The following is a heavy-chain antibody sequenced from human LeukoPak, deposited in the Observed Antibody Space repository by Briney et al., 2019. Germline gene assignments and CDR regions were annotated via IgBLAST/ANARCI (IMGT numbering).Heavy chain of an antibody. CDR2: IYSGGST. CDR3: ARENYDFWSGYYHPYYYYGMDV. Sequence: PGGSLRLSCAASGFTVSSNYMSWVRQAPGKGLEWVSVIYSGGSTYYADSVKGRFTISRDNSKNTLYLQMNSLRAEDTAVYYCARENYDFWSGYYHPYYYYGMDVWGQGTTVTVSS. CDR1: GFTVSSNY. D-gene: IGHD3-3*01. J-gene: IGHJ6*02. V-gene: IGHV3-66*01.